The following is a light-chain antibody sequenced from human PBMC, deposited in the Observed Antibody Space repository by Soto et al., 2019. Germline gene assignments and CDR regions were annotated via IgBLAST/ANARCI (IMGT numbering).Light chain of an antibody. V-gene: IGKV3-11*01. Sequence: EIVLTQSPATLSLSPGERSTLSCMASQSVKTFLVWYQQRPCQAPRLLIHDASHRAAGIPARFSGSGFGTDFTLTISSLEHEDAAVYYCQQRSNWHPITFGQGTRLEIK. CDR1: QSVKTF. CDR3: QQRSNWHPIT. J-gene: IGKJ5*01. CDR2: DAS.